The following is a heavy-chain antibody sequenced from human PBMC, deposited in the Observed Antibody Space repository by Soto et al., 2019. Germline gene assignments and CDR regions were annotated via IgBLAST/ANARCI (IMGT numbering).Heavy chain of an antibody. CDR2: IYPGDSDT. CDR1: GHSFTSYW. J-gene: IGHJ3*02. D-gene: IGHD3-22*01. Sequence: PGESLKISCKGSGHSFTSYWIGWVRQMPGKGLEWMGIIYPGDSDTRYSPSFQGQVTISADKSISTAYLQWSSLKASDTAMYYCARPDYYDSSTEPDAFDIWGQGTMVTVSS. V-gene: IGHV5-51*01. CDR3: ARPDYYDSSTEPDAFDI.